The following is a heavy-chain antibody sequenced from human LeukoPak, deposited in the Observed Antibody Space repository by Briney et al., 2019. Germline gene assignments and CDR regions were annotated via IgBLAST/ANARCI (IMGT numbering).Heavy chain of an antibody. CDR3: ARANPLGVAGYYYFYMDV. J-gene: IGHJ6*03. CDR2: IYYSGST. Sequence: SETLSLTCTVSGGSISGGDYYWSWIRQPPGKGLEWIGYIYYSGSTYYKPSLKSRVTISVDTSKNQFSLKLSSVTAADTAVYYCARANPLGVAGYYYFYMDVWGKGTTVTVSS. CDR1: GGSISGGDYY. V-gene: IGHV4-30-4*08. D-gene: IGHD3-16*01.